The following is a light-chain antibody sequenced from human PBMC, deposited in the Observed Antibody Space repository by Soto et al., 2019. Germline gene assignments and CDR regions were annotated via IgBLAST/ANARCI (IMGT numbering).Light chain of an antibody. Sequence: HSALTEPASVSGSPGQSISISCTGTRSDVGAYNYVSWYQQHPGKAPKLMISEVTNRPSGVSDRFSGSKSGNTASLTISGLQAEDEADYYCSSFTSRFTFVFGTGTKVTVX. J-gene: IGLJ1*01. CDR1: RSDVGAYNY. CDR2: EVT. V-gene: IGLV2-14*01. CDR3: SSFTSRFTFV.